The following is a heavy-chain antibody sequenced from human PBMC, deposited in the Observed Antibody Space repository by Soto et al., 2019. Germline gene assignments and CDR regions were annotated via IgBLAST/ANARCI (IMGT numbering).Heavy chain of an antibody. Sequence: SETLSLTCAVYGGSFSGYYWSWIRQPPGKGLEWVGEINHSGSTNYNPSLKSRVTISVDTSKNQFSLKLSSVTAADTAVYYCARGYCSSTSCHTLRYWGQGTLVTVSS. V-gene: IGHV4-34*01. D-gene: IGHD2-2*02. CDR3: ARGYCSSTSCHTLRY. CDR2: INHSGST. CDR1: GGSFSGYY. J-gene: IGHJ4*02.